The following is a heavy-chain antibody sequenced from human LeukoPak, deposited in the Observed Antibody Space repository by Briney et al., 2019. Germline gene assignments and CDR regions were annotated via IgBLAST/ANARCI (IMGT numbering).Heavy chain of an antibody. CDR1: GGSISSSSYY. CDR3: VRLQAVTGNFDS. CDR2: INYSGDT. J-gene: IGHJ4*02. Sequence: SETLSLTCTVAGGSISSSSYYWGWIRQPPGKGLEWIETINYSGDTYYNPSRKSRVTISVDSSKNQFSLKLGSVTAADTAVYYCVRLQAVTGNFDSWGQGALVTVSS. D-gene: IGHD1-20*01. V-gene: IGHV4-39*07.